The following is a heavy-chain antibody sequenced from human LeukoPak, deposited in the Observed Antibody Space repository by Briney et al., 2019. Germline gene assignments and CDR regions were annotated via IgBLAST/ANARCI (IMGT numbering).Heavy chain of an antibody. Sequence: SETLSLTCTVSGGSISSSSYYWGWIRQPPGKGLEWIGSIYYSGSTYYNPSLKSRVTISVDTSKNQFSLKLSSVTAADTAVYYCARGSMVRGPNFDYWGQGTLVTVSS. CDR3: ARGSMVRGPNFDY. CDR1: GGSISSSSYY. J-gene: IGHJ4*02. D-gene: IGHD3-10*01. CDR2: IYYSGST. V-gene: IGHV4-39*01.